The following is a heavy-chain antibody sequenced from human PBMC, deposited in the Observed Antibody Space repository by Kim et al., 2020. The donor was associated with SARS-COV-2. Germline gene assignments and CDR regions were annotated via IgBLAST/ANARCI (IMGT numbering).Heavy chain of an antibody. CDR2: IYSGGST. D-gene: IGHD4-17*01. CDR1: GFTVSSNY. Sequence: GGSLRLSCAASGFTVSSNYMSWVRQAPGKGLEWVSVIYSGGSTYYADSVKGRFTISRHNSKNTLYLQMNSLRAEDTAVYYCARGRRGDYGGRFDPWGQGTLVTVSS. J-gene: IGHJ5*02. V-gene: IGHV3-53*04. CDR3: ARGRRGDYGGRFDP.